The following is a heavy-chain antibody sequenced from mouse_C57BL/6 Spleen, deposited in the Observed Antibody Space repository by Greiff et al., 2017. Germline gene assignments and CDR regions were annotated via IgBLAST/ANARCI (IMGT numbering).Heavy chain of an antibody. CDR2: IHPNSGST. Sequence: QVQLQQPGAELVKPGASVKLSCKASGYTFTGYWMHWVKQRPGQGLEWIGMIHPNSGSTNYNEKFKSKATMTVDKSSSTAYMQLSSLTSEDAAVYYCARWSSGNLFDYWGQGTTLTVSS. D-gene: IGHD1-3*01. CDR1: GYTFTGYW. J-gene: IGHJ2*01. V-gene: IGHV1-64*01. CDR3: ARWSSGNLFDY.